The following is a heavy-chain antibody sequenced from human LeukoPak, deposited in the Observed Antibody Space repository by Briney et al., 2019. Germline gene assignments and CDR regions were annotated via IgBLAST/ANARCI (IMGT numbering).Heavy chain of an antibody. J-gene: IGHJ4*02. Sequence: SGTLSLTCTVPGYSITRGYYWGWIRQPPGKGLEWIGSVYHSANTYYNPSLKGRVTISVDTSKNQFSLRVSAVSAADTAVYYCAGWFGELLPLFSYWGQGALVTVSS. D-gene: IGHD3-10*01. CDR2: VYHSANT. V-gene: IGHV4-38-2*02. CDR1: GYSITRGYY. CDR3: AGWFGELLPLFSY.